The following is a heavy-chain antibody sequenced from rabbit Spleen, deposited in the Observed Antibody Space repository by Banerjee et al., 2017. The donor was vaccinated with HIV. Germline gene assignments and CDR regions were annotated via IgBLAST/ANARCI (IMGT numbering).Heavy chain of an antibody. CDR3: VREAGYGGYGDANL. D-gene: IGHD6-1*01. Sequence: QEHLEESGGGLVKPEGSLTLTCKASGVSFNDKDVMCWVRQAPGKGLEWIGYIDPIFGVTYYANWVNGRFTISSHNAQNTLYLQLNSLTVADTATYFCVREAGYGGYGDANLWGQGTLVTVS. CDR2: IDPIFGVT. J-gene: IGHJ4*01. CDR1: GVSFNDKDV. V-gene: IGHV1S43*01.